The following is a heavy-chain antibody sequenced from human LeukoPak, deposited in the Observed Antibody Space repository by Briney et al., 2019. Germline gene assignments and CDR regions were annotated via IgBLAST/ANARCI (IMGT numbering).Heavy chain of an antibody. CDR1: GDSVSSNCAT. CDR3: ARVGGSGWYAFDY. V-gene: IGHV6-1*01. CDR2: TYYRSQWYN. D-gene: IGHD6-19*01. J-gene: IGHJ4*02. Sequence: SQTLSLTCAISGDSVSSNCATWNWIRQSPSRGLEWLGRTYYRSQWYNDYAVSVKSRITINPDTSKNQFSLQLNSVTPEDTAVYYCARVGGSGWYAFDYWGQGTLVTVSS.